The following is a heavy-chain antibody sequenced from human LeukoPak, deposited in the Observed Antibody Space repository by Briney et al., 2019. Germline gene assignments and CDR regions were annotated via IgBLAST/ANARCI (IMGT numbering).Heavy chain of an antibody. CDR3: ARPTAPYCGGDCYYAEDFQH. CDR2: IIPILGIA. J-gene: IGHJ1*01. Sequence: SVKVSCKASGGTFSSYALSWVRQAPGQGLEWMGRIIPILGIANYTQKFQGRVTITADKSTSPAYLELSSLRSEDTAVYYCARPTAPYCGGDCYYAEDFQHWGQGTLVTVSS. D-gene: IGHD2-21*02. CDR1: GGTFSSYA. V-gene: IGHV1-69*04.